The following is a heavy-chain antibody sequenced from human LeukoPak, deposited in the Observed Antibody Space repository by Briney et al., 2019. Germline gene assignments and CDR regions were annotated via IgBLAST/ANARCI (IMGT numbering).Heavy chain of an antibody. CDR2: IYTSGST. V-gene: IGHV4-4*07. CDR3: ARAFPLRAPLLRAFDI. D-gene: IGHD3-10*01. J-gene: IGHJ3*02. CDR1: GGSISSYY. Sequence: SETLSLTWTVSGGSISSYYWSWIRQPAGKGLEWIGRIYTSGSTNYNPSLKSRVTMSVDTSKNQFSLKLSSVTAADTAVYYCARAFPLRAPLLRAFDIWGQGTMVTVSS.